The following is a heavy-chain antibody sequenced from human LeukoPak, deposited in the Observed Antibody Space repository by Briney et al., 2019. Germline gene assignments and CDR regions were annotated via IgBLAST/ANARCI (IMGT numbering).Heavy chain of an antibody. J-gene: IGHJ4*02. CDR1: GYSISSGYY. Sequence: SETLSLTCTVSGYSISSGYYWGWIRQPPGKGLECIGSIYHSGSTYYNPSLKGRVTISVDTSKNQFSLKLSSVTAADTAVNYCARVRPGTRGIDHWGQGTLVTVSS. D-gene: IGHD1-1*01. CDR3: ARVRPGTRGIDH. CDR2: IYHSGST. V-gene: IGHV4-38-2*02.